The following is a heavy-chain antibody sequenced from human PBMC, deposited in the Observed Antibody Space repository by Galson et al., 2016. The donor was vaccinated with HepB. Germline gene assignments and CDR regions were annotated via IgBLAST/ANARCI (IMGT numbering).Heavy chain of an antibody. CDR3: ARYGDFPPQYDGMDV. CDR2: ISAGGNTI. CDR1: GFTFSRYD. Sequence: SLRLSCAASGFTFSRYDMNWLRQAPGKGLEWVSYISAGGNTIYYADSVGGRFTVSRDNAKNSLLLQMRSLRAEDTAAYYCARYGDFPPQYDGMDVWGEGTTVTVSS. V-gene: IGHV3-48*03. J-gene: IGHJ6*04. D-gene: IGHD4-17*01.